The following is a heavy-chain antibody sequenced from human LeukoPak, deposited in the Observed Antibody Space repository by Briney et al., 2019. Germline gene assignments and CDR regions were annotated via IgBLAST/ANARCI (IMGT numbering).Heavy chain of an antibody. CDR3: ASNSGSYYSHFDY. D-gene: IGHD1-26*01. Sequence: SETLSLTCTVSGGSISSYYWSWIRQPPGKGLEWIGYIYYSGSTNYNPSLKSRVTISVDTSKNQFSLKLSSVTAADTAVYYCASNSGSYYSHFDYWGQGTLVTVSS. V-gene: IGHV4-59*08. CDR2: IYYSGST. J-gene: IGHJ4*02. CDR1: GGSISSYY.